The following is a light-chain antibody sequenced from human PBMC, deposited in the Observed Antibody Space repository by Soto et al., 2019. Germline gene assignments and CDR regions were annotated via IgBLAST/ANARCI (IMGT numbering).Light chain of an antibody. V-gene: IGLV2-8*01. CDR1: SGDIGAYNY. CDR2: EVN. CDR3: GAHAGSNTWV. J-gene: IGLJ3*02. Sequence: QSALTQSPSASASPGQSVTISCTGSSGDIGAYNYVSWYQQHPGKAPKLIIYEVNKRPSGVPDRLSGSKSGITASLTVSGLQADDEADYFCGAHAGSNTWVFGGGTKLTVL.